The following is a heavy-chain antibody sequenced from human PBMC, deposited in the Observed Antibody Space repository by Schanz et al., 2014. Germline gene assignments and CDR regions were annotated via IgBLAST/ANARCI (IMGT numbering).Heavy chain of an antibody. D-gene: IGHD3-3*01. CDR3: ARVGGTYYDFWSGVPPTVMHDGFDI. Sequence: HLVESGGGLIQPGGSLRLSCAASGFTFSSYWMSWVRQAPGKGLEWVANIKHDGSEKYYVDSVKGRFTISRDNAKNSRYLEMNSLRAEDTAVFYCARVGGTYYDFWSGVPPTVMHDGFDIWGQGTMVTVS. CDR2: IKHDGSEK. J-gene: IGHJ3*02. CDR1: GFTFSSYW. V-gene: IGHV3-7*01.